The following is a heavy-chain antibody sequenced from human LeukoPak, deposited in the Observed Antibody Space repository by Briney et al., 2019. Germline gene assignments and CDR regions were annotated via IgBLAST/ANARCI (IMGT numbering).Heavy chain of an antibody. J-gene: IGHJ3*02. Sequence: GESLKISCKGSGYSFTSYWIGWVRQMPGKGLEWMGIIYPGDSDTRYSPSFQGQVTISADKSISTAYLQWSSLKASDTAMYYCASPYYYGSGSPAALDIWGQGTMVTVSS. D-gene: IGHD3-10*01. CDR2: IYPGDSDT. CDR1: GYSFTSYW. CDR3: ASPYYYGSGSPAALDI. V-gene: IGHV5-51*01.